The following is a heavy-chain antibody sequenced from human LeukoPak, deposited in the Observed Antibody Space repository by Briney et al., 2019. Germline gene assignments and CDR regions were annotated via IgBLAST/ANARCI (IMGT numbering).Heavy chain of an antibody. Sequence: SETLSLTCTVSGGSISSYYWSWIRQPPGKGLEWIGSIYYSGSTYYNPSLKSRVTISVDTSKNQFSLKLSSVTAADTAVYYCARAPSLLGEQLVSDDSFDYWGQGTLVTVSS. V-gene: IGHV4-59*01. CDR1: GGSISSYY. D-gene: IGHD6-13*01. J-gene: IGHJ4*02. CDR3: ARAPSLLGEQLVSDDSFDY. CDR2: IYYSGST.